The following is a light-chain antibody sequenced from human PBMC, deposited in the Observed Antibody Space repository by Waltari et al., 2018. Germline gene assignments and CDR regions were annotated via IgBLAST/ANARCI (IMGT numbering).Light chain of an antibody. J-gene: IGLJ2*01. CDR1: SNNVGNLG. Sequence: QPPSVSKGLRQTATLTCTGHSNNVGNLGAAWLQQHQGHPPKLLSYRNNNRPSGISERFSASRSGNTASLTITGLQPEDEADYYCSAWDSSLSAQLFGGGTRLTVL. CDR2: RNN. V-gene: IGLV10-54*04. CDR3: SAWDSSLSAQL.